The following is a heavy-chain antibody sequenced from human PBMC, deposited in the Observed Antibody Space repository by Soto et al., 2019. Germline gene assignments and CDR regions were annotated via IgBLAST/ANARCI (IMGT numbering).Heavy chain of an antibody. J-gene: IGHJ4*02. CDR3: ARGPGTGHLFDY. D-gene: IGHD2-8*02. V-gene: IGHV3-48*02. CDR1: GTTVRSYP. Sequence: GGSLRPSCAASGTTVRSYPMNWVRHGPGRGLEWGSYISSSSSTISYADSVRGRFTISRDNAKNSLYLQMDSLTDEDTAVYYCARGPGTGHLFDYWGQGTLVTVSS. CDR2: ISSSSSTI.